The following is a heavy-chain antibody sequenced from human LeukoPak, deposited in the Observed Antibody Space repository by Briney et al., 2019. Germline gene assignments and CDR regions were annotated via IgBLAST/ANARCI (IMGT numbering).Heavy chain of an antibody. V-gene: IGHV4-34*01. CDR1: GGSFSGYY. Sequence: SETLSLTCAVYGGSFSGYYWSWIRQPPGKGLEWIGEINHSGSTNYNPSLKSRVTISVDTSKNQFSLKLSSATAADTAVYYCARGGIAVAGKAAYFDYWGQGTLVTVSS. CDR2: INHSGST. D-gene: IGHD6-19*01. J-gene: IGHJ4*02. CDR3: ARGGIAVAGKAAYFDY.